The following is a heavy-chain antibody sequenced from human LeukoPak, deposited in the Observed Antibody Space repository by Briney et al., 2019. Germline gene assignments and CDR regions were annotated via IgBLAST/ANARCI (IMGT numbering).Heavy chain of an antibody. CDR3: AREDVFWSGYYKAFDI. J-gene: IGHJ3*02. V-gene: IGHV3-30-3*01. CDR1: GFTFSSYA. Sequence: GGSLRLSCAASGFTFSSYAMHWVRQAPGKGLEWVAVISYDGSNKYYADSVKGRSTISRDNAKNSLYLQMNSLRAEDTAVYYRAREDVFWSGYYKAFDIWGQGTMVSVS. CDR2: ISYDGSNK. D-gene: IGHD3-3*01.